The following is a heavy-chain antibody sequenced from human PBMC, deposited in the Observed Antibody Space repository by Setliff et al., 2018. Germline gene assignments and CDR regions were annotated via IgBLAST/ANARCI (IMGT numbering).Heavy chain of an antibody. CDR1: GFTFSNHG. CDR2: IRHDGNNK. Sequence: GGSLRLSCAASGFTFSNHGMHWVRQAPGKGLEWVAFIRHDGNNKYYKDSVKGRFTISKDNSKNTLYLQMNSLRTEDTAVYYCAKRKGIAALDYWGQGTLVTVSS. J-gene: IGHJ4*02. D-gene: IGHD2-15*01. V-gene: IGHV3-30*02. CDR3: AKRKGIAALDY.